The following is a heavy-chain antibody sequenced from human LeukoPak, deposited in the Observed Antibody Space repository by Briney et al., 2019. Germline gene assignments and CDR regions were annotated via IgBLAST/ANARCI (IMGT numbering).Heavy chain of an antibody. CDR3: ARAGYSSSWYLY. CDR2: MSSSGSMT. V-gene: IGHV3-48*03. D-gene: IGHD6-13*01. Sequence: PGGALRLSCAASGVSFSNYEMNWVRQTPGKGLEWVSYMSSSGSMTWYADSVKGRFTISRDNAKNSLYLQMNSLRAEATAVYYCARAGYSSSWYLYWGQGTLVTVSS. J-gene: IGHJ4*02. CDR1: GVSFSNYE.